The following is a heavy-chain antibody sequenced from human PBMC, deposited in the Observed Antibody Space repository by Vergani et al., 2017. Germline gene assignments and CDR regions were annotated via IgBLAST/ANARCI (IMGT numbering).Heavy chain of an antibody. V-gene: IGHV1-24*01. Sequence: QVQLVQSGAEVKKPGASVKVSCKVSGYTLTELSMHWVRQAPGKGLEWMGGFDPEDGETIYAQKFQGRVTMTEDTSTDTAYMELSSLRSEDTAVYYCARDTAMANNYYYYYGMDVWGQGTTVTVSS. D-gene: IGHD5-18*01. J-gene: IGHJ6*02. CDR3: ARDTAMANNYYYYYGMDV. CDR1: GYTLTELS. CDR2: FDPEDGET.